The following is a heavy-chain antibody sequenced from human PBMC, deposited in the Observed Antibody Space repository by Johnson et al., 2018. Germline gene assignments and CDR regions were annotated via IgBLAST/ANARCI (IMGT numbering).Heavy chain of an antibody. J-gene: IGHJ6*02. V-gene: IGHV4-59*01. CDR1: GGSISSYY. Sequence: QVQLQESGPGLVKPSETLSLTCTVSGGSISSYYWSWIRQPPGKGLEWIGYIYYSGSTNYNPSLKSRFTISVDTSKNQFSLKLSSVTAADTAVYYFAGVLYYDILTGYTRGGMDVWGQGTTVTVSS. D-gene: IGHD3-9*01. CDR2: IYYSGST. CDR3: AGVLYYDILTGYTRGGMDV.